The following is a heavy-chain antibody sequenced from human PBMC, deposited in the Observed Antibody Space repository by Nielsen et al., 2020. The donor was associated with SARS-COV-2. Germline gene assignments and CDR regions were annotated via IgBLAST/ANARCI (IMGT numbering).Heavy chain of an antibody. V-gene: IGHV3-20*04. Sequence: GALKISCAASGFTFDDYGMSWVRQAPGKGLEWVSGINWNGGSTGYADSVKGRFTISRDNAENTLHLDMSSLRVGDSAVYYCTRDGHHWDLDNWGQGALVTVSS. J-gene: IGHJ4*02. CDR1: GFTFDDYG. CDR3: TRDGHHWDLDN. D-gene: IGHD7-27*01. CDR2: INWNGGST.